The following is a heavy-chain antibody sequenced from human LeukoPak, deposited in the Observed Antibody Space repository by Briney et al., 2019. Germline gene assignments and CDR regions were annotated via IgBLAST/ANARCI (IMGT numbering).Heavy chain of an antibody. J-gene: IGHJ4*02. D-gene: IGHD3-22*01. Sequence: PGGSLRLSCAASGFTFDDYAMHWVRQAPGKGLEWVSSISGSGGTTYYADSVKGRFTISRDNSKNTLYLQMNSLRAEDTAVYYCATHHMIVVLFTAYWGQGTLVTVSS. V-gene: IGHV3-23*01. CDR1: GFTFDDYA. CDR3: ATHHMIVVLFTAY. CDR2: ISGSGGTT.